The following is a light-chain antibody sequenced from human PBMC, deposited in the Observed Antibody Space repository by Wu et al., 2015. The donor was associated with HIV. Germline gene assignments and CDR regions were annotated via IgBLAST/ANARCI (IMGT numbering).Light chain of an antibody. CDR2: DAS. J-gene: IGKJ5*01. CDR1: QSVGSY. Sequence: EVVLTQSPGTLSLSPGERATLSCRASQSVGSYLAWYQQKPGQAPRLLIYDASNRATGIPARFSGSGSGTDFTLTISSLEPEDFAVYYCQQRSNWPPMITFGQGTRLEIK. V-gene: IGKV3-11*01. CDR3: QQRSNWPPMIT.